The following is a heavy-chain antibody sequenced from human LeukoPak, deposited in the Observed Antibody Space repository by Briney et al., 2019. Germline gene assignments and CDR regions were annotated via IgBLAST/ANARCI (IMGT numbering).Heavy chain of an antibody. J-gene: IGHJ4*02. V-gene: IGHV1-2*02. CDR1: GYTFTSYY. Sequence: GASVKVSCKASGYTFTSYYMHWVRQAPGQGLEWMGWINPNSGGTNYAQKFQGRVTMTRDTSISTAYMELSRLRSDDTAVYYCARDPYLLARGSYLPHEYYFDYWGQGTLVTVSS. CDR2: INPNSGGT. D-gene: IGHD1-26*01. CDR3: ARDPYLLARGSYLPHEYYFDY.